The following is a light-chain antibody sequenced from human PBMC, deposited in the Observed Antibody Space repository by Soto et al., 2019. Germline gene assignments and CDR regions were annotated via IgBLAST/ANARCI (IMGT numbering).Light chain of an antibody. J-gene: IGKJ1*01. CDR2: GAS. Sequence: EIVMTQSPATLSVSPGERATISCRASQSISSSLAWYQQKPGQAPRLLIFGASTRATGIAARLSGSGSGTKFTLTISSLQSEDFAVYYCQQYSDWPWTFGRGTKV. CDR1: QSISSS. V-gene: IGKV3-15*01. CDR3: QQYSDWPWT.